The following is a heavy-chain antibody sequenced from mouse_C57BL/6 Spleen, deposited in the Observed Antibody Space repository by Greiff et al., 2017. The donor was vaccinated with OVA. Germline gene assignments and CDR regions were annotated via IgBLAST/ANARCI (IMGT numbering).Heavy chain of an antibody. CDR3: ARCYYGYDSLFAY. CDR1: GYTFTSYW. Sequence: QVQLKQPGAELVMPGASVKLSCKASGYTFTSYWMHWVKQRPGQGLEWIGEIDPSDSYTNYNQKFKGKSTLTVDKSSSTAYMQLSSLTSEDSAVYYCARCYYGYDSLFAYWGQGTLVTVSA. CDR2: IDPSDSYT. V-gene: IGHV1-69*01. J-gene: IGHJ3*01. D-gene: IGHD2-2*01.